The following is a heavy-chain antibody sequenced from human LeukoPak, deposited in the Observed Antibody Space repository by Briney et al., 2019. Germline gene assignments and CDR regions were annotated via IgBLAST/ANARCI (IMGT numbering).Heavy chain of an antibody. CDR2: TYSGGTT. CDR3: ARGMATIAPWFDS. J-gene: IGHJ5*01. CDR1: GFTVSSNY. V-gene: IGHV3-66*02. Sequence: HPGGSLRLSCAASGFTVSSNYMSWVRQALGKGLEWVSLTYSGGTTYYADSVRGRFTISRDNSKNTLYLQMNSLRAEDTAVYYCARGMATIAPWFDSWGQGTLVTVSP. D-gene: IGHD5-24*01.